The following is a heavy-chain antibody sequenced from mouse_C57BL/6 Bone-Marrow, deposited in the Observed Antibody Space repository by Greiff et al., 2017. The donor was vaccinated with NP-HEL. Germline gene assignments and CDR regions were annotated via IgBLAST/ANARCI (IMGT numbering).Heavy chain of an antibody. CDR1: GFTFSSYA. D-gene: IGHD1-1*01. CDR2: ISSGGDYI. Sequence: EVQVVESGEGLVKPGGSLKLSCAASGFTFSSYAMSWVRQTPEKRLEWVAYISSGGDYIYYADTVKGRFTISRDNARNTLYLQMSSLKSEDTGMYYCTRDPPLITTVRGYAMDYWGQGTSVTVSS. V-gene: IGHV5-9-1*02. CDR3: TRDPPLITTVRGYAMDY. J-gene: IGHJ4*01.